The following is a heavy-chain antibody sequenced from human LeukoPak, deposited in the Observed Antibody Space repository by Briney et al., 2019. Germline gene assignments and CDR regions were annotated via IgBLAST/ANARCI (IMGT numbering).Heavy chain of an antibody. CDR1: GYTFTDYY. V-gene: IGHV1-2*02. D-gene: IGHD2-2*01. Sequence: GASVKVSCKASGYTFTDYYIHWVRQAPGQGLEWMGWINPISGVTNYAQKFQGRVTMTRDTSISTAYMEVSSLRSDDTAVYYCARGFCTSASCYNFDYWGQGTLVSVSS. J-gene: IGHJ4*02. CDR2: INPISGVT. CDR3: ARGFCTSASCYNFDY.